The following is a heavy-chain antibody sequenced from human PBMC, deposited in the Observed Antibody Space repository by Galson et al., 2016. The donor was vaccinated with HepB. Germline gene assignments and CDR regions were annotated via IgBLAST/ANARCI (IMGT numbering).Heavy chain of an antibody. CDR3: ARRKNYAPDC. CDR2: IYPGDSDT. Sequence: QSGAEVKKPGESLKISCKASGYSFTTYWIGWVRQVPGKGLEWVGIIYPGDSDTRYSPSFQGQVTISADRPISTAYLQWSSLKASDTAMYYCARRKNYAPDCWGQGTLVTVSS. V-gene: IGHV5-51*01. D-gene: IGHD1-7*01. J-gene: IGHJ4*02. CDR1: GYSFTTYW.